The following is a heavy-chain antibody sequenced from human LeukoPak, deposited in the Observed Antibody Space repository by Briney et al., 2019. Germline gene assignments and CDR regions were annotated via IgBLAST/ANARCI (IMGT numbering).Heavy chain of an antibody. D-gene: IGHD3-9*01. CDR2: AYTSGIT. J-gene: IGHJ6*03. Sequence: SETLSLTCTVSGGFINSYYWSWIRQPAGKGLEWIGRAYTSGITNYNPSLTSRITMSVDTSKNQFSLKLTSVTAADTAVYYCARHNGFDRGYYYYMDVWGKGTTVTVSS. CDR1: GGFINSYY. CDR3: ARHNGFDRGYYYYMDV. V-gene: IGHV4-4*07.